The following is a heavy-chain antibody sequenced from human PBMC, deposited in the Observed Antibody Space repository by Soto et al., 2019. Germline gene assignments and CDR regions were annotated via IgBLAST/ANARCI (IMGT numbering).Heavy chain of an antibody. CDR3: ARALPDYSYHMDV. V-gene: IGHV4-4*07. J-gene: IGHJ6*02. CDR2: SYDNGRT. Sequence: PSETLSLTCNVSGVSVSSYYWSWIRQPAGKGLEWIGRSYDNGRTNYNPSLASRATVSVDTSKNQFSLILTSVTAADTAVYYCARALPDYSYHMDVWAKGPRSPSP. CDR1: GVSVSSYY.